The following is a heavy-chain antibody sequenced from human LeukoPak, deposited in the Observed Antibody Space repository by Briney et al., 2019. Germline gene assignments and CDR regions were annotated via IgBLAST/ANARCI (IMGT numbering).Heavy chain of an antibody. J-gene: IGHJ4*02. V-gene: IGHV3-20*04. CDR2: INWNGGST. CDR3: ARGSHYYDSSGYYLAC. CDR1: GFTFDDYG. Sequence: GGSLRLSCAASGFTFDDYGINWVRQAPGKGLEWVSGINWNGGSTSYADSVKGRFTISRDNAKNSLYLQMNSLRVEDTALYYCARGSHYYDSSGYYLACWGQGTLVTVSS. D-gene: IGHD3-22*01.